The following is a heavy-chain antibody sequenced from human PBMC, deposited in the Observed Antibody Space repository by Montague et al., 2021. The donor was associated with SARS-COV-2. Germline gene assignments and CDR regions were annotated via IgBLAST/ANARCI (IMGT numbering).Heavy chain of an antibody. CDR3: ARSTGHFDY. V-gene: IGHV3-48*02. J-gene: IGHJ4*02. CDR2: ITGTSSLV. Sequence: SLRLSCAASGFTFSLYSMNWVRQAPGKGLEWVSYITGTSSLVHYXVSLKGRFTISRDNAQNSLYLQMNSLRDEDTAVYYCARSTGHFDYWGLGTLVTVSS. CDR1: GFTFSLYS. D-gene: IGHD7-27*01.